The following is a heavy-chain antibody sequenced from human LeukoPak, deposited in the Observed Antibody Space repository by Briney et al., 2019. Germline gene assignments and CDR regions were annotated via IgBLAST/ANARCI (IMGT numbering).Heavy chain of an antibody. CDR1: GGSISSSSYY. D-gene: IGHD3-3*01. CDR2: IYYSGST. CDR3: ARLWYYDFWSGYPPIDY. J-gene: IGHJ4*02. V-gene: IGHV4-39*01. Sequence: SETLSLTCTVSGGSISSSSYYWGWIRQPPGKGLEWIGSIYYSGSTYYNPSLESRVTISVDTSKNQSSLKLSSVTAADTAVHYCARLWYYDFWSGYPPIDYWGQGTLVTVSS.